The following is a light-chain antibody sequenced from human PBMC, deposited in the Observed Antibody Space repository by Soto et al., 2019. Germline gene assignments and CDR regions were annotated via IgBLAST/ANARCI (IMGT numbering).Light chain of an antibody. CDR2: STS. CDR3: LLYFGGAQV. V-gene: IGLV7-43*01. CDR1: TGAVTSGHY. J-gene: IGLJ2*01. Sequence: QAVVTQEPSLTVSPGGTVTLTCASSTGAVTSGHYPKWFQQKPGQTPRALIYSTSYKHSWTPARFSGSLLGGKAALTLSGVQPEDEAEYYCLLYFGGAQVFGGGTQLTVL.